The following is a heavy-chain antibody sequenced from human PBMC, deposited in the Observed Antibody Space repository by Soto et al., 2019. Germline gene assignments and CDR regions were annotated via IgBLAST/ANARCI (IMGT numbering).Heavy chain of an antibody. CDR1: GGTFSSYA. J-gene: IGHJ4*02. V-gene: IGHV1-69*01. Sequence: QVQLVQSGAEVKKPGSSVKVSCKASGGTFSSYAISWVRQAPGQGLEWMGGIIPIFGTANYAQKFQGRVTITADESTSTAYMELSSLRSEDTAVDYCARDIRPYCSSTSCYTFDYWGQGTLVTVSS. CDR2: IIPIFGTA. D-gene: IGHD2-2*02. CDR3: ARDIRPYCSSTSCYTFDY.